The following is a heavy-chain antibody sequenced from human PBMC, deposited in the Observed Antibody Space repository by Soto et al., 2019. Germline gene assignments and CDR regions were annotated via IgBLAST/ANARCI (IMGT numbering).Heavy chain of an antibody. CDR3: ARHYPIGNNWNYFDY. J-gene: IGHJ4*02. CDR2: ISYTGST. V-gene: IGHV4-59*08. Sequence: SETLSLTWSVSGGSISSYYWGWIRQPPGKGLEWIGYISYTGSTDYSPSLKSRVTISVDTSKNQFSLKVRSVTAADTAIYFCARHYPIGNNWNYFDYWGRGTLVTVSS. D-gene: IGHD1-1*01. CDR1: GGSISSYY.